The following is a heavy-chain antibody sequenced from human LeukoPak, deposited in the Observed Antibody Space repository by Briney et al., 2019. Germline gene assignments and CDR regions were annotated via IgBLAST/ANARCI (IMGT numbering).Heavy chain of an antibody. Sequence: SETLSLTCTVSGGSMSSYYWNWIRPSARKGLEWIGHIYTSGTTNYNPSLKSRVTMSGDTSKNQFFLKLSSVTAADTAVYYCARGHNSGWRNFDYWGQGTLVTVSS. CDR1: GGSMSSYY. D-gene: IGHD6-19*01. CDR3: ARGHNSGWRNFDY. J-gene: IGHJ4*02. CDR2: IYTSGTT. V-gene: IGHV4-4*07.